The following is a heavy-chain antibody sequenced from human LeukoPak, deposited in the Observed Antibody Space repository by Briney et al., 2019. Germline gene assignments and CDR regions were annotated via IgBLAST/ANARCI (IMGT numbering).Heavy chain of an antibody. CDR1: GGSISSYY. CDR2: IYYSGST. D-gene: IGHD3-10*01. Sequence: SSETLSLTCTVSGGSISSYYWSWIRQPPGKGVEWIGYIYYSGSTNYNPSLKSRVTISVDTSKNQFSLKLSPVTAADTAVYYCARARRSGSSYYFDCWGQGTLVTVPS. J-gene: IGHJ4*02. V-gene: IGHV4-59*01. CDR3: ARARRSGSSYYFDC.